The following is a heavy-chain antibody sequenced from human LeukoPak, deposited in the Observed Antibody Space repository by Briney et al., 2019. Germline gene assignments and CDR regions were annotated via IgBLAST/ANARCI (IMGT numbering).Heavy chain of an antibody. V-gene: IGHV3-30*18. CDR3: AKDRIVATIQPDYFDY. D-gene: IGHD5-12*01. Sequence: GGSLRLSCAASGFTFSSYGMHWVRQAPGKGLEWVAVISYDGSNKYYADSVKGRFTISRDNSKNTLYLQMNSLRAEDTAVYYCAKDRIVATIQPDYFDYWGQGTLVTVSS. CDR2: ISYDGSNK. J-gene: IGHJ4*02. CDR1: GFTFSSYG.